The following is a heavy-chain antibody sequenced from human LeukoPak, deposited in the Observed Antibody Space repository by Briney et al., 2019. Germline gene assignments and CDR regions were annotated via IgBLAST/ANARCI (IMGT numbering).Heavy chain of an antibody. CDR2: ISGSGGST. J-gene: IGHJ4*02. D-gene: IGHD2-2*01. CDR3: AKGVRYCSSTSCYEPYFDY. CDR1: GFTISSYA. V-gene: IGHV3-23*01. Sequence: GGSLRLSCAASGFTISSYAMSWVRQAPGKGLEWVSAISGSGGSTYYADSVKGRFTISRDNSKNTLYLQMNSLRAEDTAVYYCAKGVRYCSSTSCYEPYFDYWGQGTLVAVSS.